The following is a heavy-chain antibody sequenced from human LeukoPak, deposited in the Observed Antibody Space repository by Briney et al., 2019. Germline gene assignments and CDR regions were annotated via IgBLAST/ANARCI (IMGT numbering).Heavy chain of an antibody. V-gene: IGHV1-69*13. CDR1: GGTFSSYA. D-gene: IGHD3-16*01. Sequence: SVKVSCKASGGTFSSYAISWVRQAPGQGLEWMGGIIPIFGTADYAQKFQGRVTITADESTSTAYMELSSLRSEDTAVYYCARAIGLGGQKSFDYWGQGTLVTVSS. J-gene: IGHJ4*02. CDR2: IIPIFGTA. CDR3: ARAIGLGGQKSFDY.